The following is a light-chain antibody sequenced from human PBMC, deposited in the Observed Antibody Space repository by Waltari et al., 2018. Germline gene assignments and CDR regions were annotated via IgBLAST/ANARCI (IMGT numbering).Light chain of an antibody. CDR3: QQYKSYPLT. J-gene: IGKJ4*01. V-gene: IGKV1-16*01. Sequence: DHDMTRSPPSLSASVGDSVTLTYRASQDISNYLVWFQQTSGKAPKSLIYASSSLQSGVSSRFSGSRSGTYFTLTITTLQPEDVATYYCQQYKSYPLTFGGGT. CDR2: ASS. CDR1: QDISNY.